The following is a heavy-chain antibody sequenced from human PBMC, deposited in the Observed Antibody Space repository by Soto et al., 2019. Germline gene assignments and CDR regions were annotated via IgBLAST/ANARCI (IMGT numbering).Heavy chain of an antibody. Sequence: SVKVSCKASGGTFSSYAISWVRQAPGQGLEWMGGIIPIFGTANYAQKFQGRVTITADESTSTAYMELSSLRSEDTAVYYCARSRVAAAGYYGMDVWGQGTTVTVSS. CDR3: ARSRVAAAGYYGMDV. J-gene: IGHJ6*02. V-gene: IGHV1-69*13. CDR1: GGTFSSYA. CDR2: IIPIFGTA. D-gene: IGHD6-13*01.